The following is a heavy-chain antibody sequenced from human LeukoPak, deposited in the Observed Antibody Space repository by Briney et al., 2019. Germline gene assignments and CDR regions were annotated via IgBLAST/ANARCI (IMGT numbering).Heavy chain of an antibody. J-gene: IGHJ4*02. Sequence: GRSLRLSCAASGFTFSDYYMSWIRQAPGKGLEWVSYISSSGSTIYYADSVKGRFTISRDNAKNSLYLQMHSLRAEDTAVYYCARLHVDIVATTPDYWGQGTLVTVSS. V-gene: IGHV3-11*01. D-gene: IGHD5-12*01. CDR2: ISSSGSTI. CDR3: ARLHVDIVATTPDY. CDR1: GFTFSDYY.